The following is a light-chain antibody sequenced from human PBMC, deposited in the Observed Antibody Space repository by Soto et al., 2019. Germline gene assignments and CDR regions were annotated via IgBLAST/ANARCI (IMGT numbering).Light chain of an antibody. Sequence: EIVLTQSPGTLSLSPGERATLSCRASQSVSNNYLARYQQKPGQAPRLLIYGASNRATGIPDRFSDSGSGTDFTLTISRLEPEDFAVYYCQQYGSSGTFGQGT. CDR3: QQYGSSGT. CDR2: GAS. J-gene: IGKJ1*01. V-gene: IGKV3-20*01. CDR1: QSVSNNY.